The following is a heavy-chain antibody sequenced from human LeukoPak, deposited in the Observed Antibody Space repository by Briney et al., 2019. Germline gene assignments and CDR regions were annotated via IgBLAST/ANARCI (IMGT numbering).Heavy chain of an antibody. CDR2: TYYRSKWYN. J-gene: IGHJ4*02. Sequence: SQTLSLTCAISGDSVSSNSVAWNWIRQSPSRGLEWLGRTYYRSKWYNDYAVSVKSRITINPDTSKNQFSLQLNSVTPEDTAVYYCAGERSCTNGVCYRRSFLYWGQGTLVTVSS. V-gene: IGHV6-1*01. D-gene: IGHD2-8*01. CDR3: AGERSCTNGVCYRRSFLY. CDR1: GDSVSSNSVA.